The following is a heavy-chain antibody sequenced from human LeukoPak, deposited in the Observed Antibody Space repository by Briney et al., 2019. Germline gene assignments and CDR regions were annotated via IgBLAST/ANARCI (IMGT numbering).Heavy chain of an antibody. D-gene: IGHD3-3*01. CDR3: ARDSGPRGYDFWSGYYNYYYYYMDV. CDR1: GYTFTSYD. CDR2: ISAYNGNT. Sequence: ASVKVSCKASGYTFTSYDINWVRQATGQGLEWMGWISAYNGNTNYAQKLQGRVTMTTDTSTSTAYMELRSLRSDDTAAYYCARDSGPRGYDFWSGYYNYYYYYMDVWGKGTTVTVSS. V-gene: IGHV1-18*01. J-gene: IGHJ6*03.